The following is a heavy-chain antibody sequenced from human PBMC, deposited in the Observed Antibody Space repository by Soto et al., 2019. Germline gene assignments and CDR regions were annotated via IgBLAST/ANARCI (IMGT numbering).Heavy chain of an antibody. D-gene: IGHD2-15*01. CDR3: ARNLKYCSGGSCYPTVFDY. Sequence: GGSLRLSCAASGFTFSNYWMNSVRQAPGKGLDWVANIQQDGSGKYYVDSVKGRFTISRDDAKNSLYLQMNSLRAEDTAVYYCARNLKYCSGGSCYPTVFDYWGQGTLVTVSS. J-gene: IGHJ4*02. V-gene: IGHV3-7*01. CDR1: GFTFSNYW. CDR2: IQQDGSGK.